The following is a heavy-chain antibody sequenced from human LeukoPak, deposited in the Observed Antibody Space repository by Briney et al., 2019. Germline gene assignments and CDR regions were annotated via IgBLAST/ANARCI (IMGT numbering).Heavy chain of an antibody. V-gene: IGHV3-21*01. D-gene: IGHD4-17*01. CDR1: GFTFSTYA. Sequence: PGGSLRLSCAASGFTFSTYAMTWVRQAPGKGLEWVSSISSSSSYIYYADSVKGRFTISRDNAKNSLYLQMNSLRAEDTAVYYCARGDTYGDYVPITYFDYWGQGTLVTVSS. CDR3: ARGDTYGDYVPITYFDY. CDR2: ISSSSSYI. J-gene: IGHJ4*02.